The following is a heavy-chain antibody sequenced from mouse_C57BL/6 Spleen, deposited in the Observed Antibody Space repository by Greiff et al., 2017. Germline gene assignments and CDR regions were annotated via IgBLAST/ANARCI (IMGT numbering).Heavy chain of an antibody. V-gene: IGHV5-4*01. Sequence: DVQLVESGGGLVKPGGSLKLSCAASGFPFSSYAMSWVRQTPEKRLEWVATISDGGSYTYYPDNVKGRFTISRDNAKNNLYLQMSHLKSEDTAMYYGARDTTTVVGYFDYWGQGTTLTVSS. CDR1: GFPFSSYA. J-gene: IGHJ2*01. D-gene: IGHD1-1*01. CDR3: ARDTTTVVGYFDY. CDR2: ISDGGSYT.